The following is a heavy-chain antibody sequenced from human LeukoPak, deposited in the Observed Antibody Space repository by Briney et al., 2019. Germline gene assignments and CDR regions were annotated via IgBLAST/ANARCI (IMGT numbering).Heavy chain of an antibody. CDR3: AREIGAAGP. Sequence: PGGSLRLSCTASGFTFSRYSMNWVRQAPGKGLEWVSYISSNSGTIYYADSVKGRVTISRDNAKNSLYLQMNSLRAEGTAVYYCAREIGAAGPWGQGTLVTVSP. CDR1: GFTFSRYS. CDR2: ISSNSGTI. J-gene: IGHJ5*02. D-gene: IGHD6-13*01. V-gene: IGHV3-48*01.